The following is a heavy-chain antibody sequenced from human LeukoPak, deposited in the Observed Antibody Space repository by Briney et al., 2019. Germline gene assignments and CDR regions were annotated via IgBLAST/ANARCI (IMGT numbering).Heavy chain of an antibody. CDR2: IYYSGST. CDR1: GGSISSSNYY. V-gene: IGHV4-39*01. D-gene: IGHD2-2*01. J-gene: IGHJ4*02. CDR3: ARHRIPDALASAFGC. Sequence: SETLSLTCTVSGGSISSSNYYWDWIRQPPGKGLEWIGAIYYSGSTNYNPSLKNRVTISIDMSKNQFSLKLTSVTAADTAIYYCARHRIPDALASAFGCWGQGTLVTVSS.